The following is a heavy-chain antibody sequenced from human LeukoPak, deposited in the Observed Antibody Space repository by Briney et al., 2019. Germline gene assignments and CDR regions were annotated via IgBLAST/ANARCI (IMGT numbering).Heavy chain of an antibody. J-gene: IGHJ6*04. D-gene: IGHD3-9*01. Sequence: GESLKISCKGSGYHFTSYWISWVRQMPGKGAGGMGRIDPSDSYTNYSPSFQGHVTISADKSISTAYLQWSSLKASDTAMYYCARHLLRYFEWFHYGMYVWGKVTTVTVSS. V-gene: IGHV5-10-1*01. CDR2: IDPSDSYT. CDR3: ARHLLRYFEWFHYGMYV. CDR1: GYHFTSYW.